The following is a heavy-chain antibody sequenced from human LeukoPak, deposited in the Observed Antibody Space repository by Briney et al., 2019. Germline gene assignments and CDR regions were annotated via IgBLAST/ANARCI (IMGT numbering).Heavy chain of an antibody. CDR1: GGTFISYA. J-gene: IGHJ5*02. Sequence: ASVKVSCNASGGTFISYAISWVREAPGQGLEWMGGIIPIFGTANYAQKFQGRVTITADESTSTAYMELSSLRSEDTAVCYCAREAVAGHNWFDPWGQGTLVTVSS. V-gene: IGHV1-69*13. CDR3: AREAVAGHNWFDP. CDR2: IIPIFGTA. D-gene: IGHD6-19*01.